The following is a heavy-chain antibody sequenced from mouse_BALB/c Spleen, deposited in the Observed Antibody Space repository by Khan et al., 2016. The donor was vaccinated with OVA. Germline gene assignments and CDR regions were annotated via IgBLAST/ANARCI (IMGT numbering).Heavy chain of an antibody. CDR2: IFPGDGST. J-gene: IGHJ3*01. D-gene: IGHD2-14*01. CDR3: ARGGYGGFAY. Sequence: QVQLQQSGAELVKPGTSVKLSCKASGYTFTSYDINWVRQRPEQGLDWIGWIFPGDGSTKYNEKFKGKATLTTDKSSSTAYMQLSRLPSEDSAVYFCARGGYGGFAYWGQGTLVTVSA. CDR1: GYTFTSYD. V-gene: IGHV1-85*01.